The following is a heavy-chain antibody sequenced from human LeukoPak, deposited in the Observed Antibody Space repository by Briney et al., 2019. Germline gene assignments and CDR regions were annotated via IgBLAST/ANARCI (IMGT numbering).Heavy chain of an antibody. CDR1: GFKFSSYA. V-gene: IGHV3-30-3*01. Sequence: PRGSLRLSCAASGFKFSSYALDWVRLAPGKGLEWVAIISYDGNSEYYADSVKGRFTISRDNSNNTLYLEMSSVRPEDTAVYYCARDLTYDFWSGYFGYWGQGTLVTVSS. D-gene: IGHD3-3*01. J-gene: IGHJ4*02. CDR3: ARDLTYDFWSGYFGY. CDR2: ISYDGNSE.